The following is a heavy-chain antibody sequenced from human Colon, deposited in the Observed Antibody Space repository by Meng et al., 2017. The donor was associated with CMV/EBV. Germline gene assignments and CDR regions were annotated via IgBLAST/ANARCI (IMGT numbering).Heavy chain of an antibody. D-gene: IGHD6-19*01. CDR1: GFSFSDYW. CDR2: MSPAENEY. CDR3: ATDFGWYRRIY. J-gene: IGHJ4*01. Sequence: GGSLRLSCAASGFSFSDYWVTWVRQRPGKGLELVANMSPAENEYSYGDSVEGRFTISRDNAKDSLYLGMTGLRADDTAVYFCATDFGWYRRIYWGQGTLVTVSS. V-gene: IGHV3-7*03.